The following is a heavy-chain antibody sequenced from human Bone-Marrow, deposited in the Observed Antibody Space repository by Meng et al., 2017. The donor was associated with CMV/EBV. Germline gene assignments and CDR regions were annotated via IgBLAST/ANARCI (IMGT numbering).Heavy chain of an antibody. CDR2: IYYSGST. CDR3: ARVVPMVRGVIIQDWFDP. J-gene: IGHJ5*02. CDR1: ISRSSYY. Sequence: ISRSSYYWGWLRQPPGKGLGWIGSIYYSGSTYYNPSLKSRVTISVDTSKNQFSLKLSSVTAADTAVYYCARVVPMVRGVIIQDWFDPWGQGTLVTVSS. V-gene: IGHV4-39*07. D-gene: IGHD3-10*01.